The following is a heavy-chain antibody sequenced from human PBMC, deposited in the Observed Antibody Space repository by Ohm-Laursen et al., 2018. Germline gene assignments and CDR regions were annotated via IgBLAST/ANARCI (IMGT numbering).Heavy chain of an antibody. D-gene: IGHD3-22*01. CDR2: ISYDGSNK. V-gene: IGHV3-30*18. J-gene: IGHJ3*02. Sequence: SLRLSCSASGFTFSNYGMHWVRQAPGKGLEWVALISYDGSNKFHADPVKGRFTISRDASKNTLYLQMNSLRAEDTAVYYCAKSWMEDYYDSSGYDAFDIWGQGTMVTVSS. CDR3: AKSWMEDYYDSSGYDAFDI. CDR1: GFTFSNYG.